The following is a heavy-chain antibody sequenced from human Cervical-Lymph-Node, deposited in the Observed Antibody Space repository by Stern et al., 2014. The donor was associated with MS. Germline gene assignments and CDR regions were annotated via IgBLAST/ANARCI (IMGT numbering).Heavy chain of an antibody. D-gene: IGHD1-26*01. CDR2: IYWDDEK. CDR3: AHSFSGMRYYYYGMDV. Sequence: QINLKESGPTLVKPTQTLTLTCTFSGFSFDTSGVGVGWVRQPPGKALEWLALIYWDDEKRASPYLKSRLNVTKDTSKNQVVLTLTNMDPVDTATYYCAHSFSGMRYYYYGMDVWGQGTTVTVSS. V-gene: IGHV2-5*02. CDR1: GFSFDTSGVG. J-gene: IGHJ6*02.